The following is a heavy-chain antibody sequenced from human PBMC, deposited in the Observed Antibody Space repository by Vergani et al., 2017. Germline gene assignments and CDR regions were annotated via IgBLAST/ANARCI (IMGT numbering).Heavy chain of an antibody. J-gene: IGHJ4*02. CDR1: GGSIRSYY. Sequence: QVQLQESGPGLVKPSETLSLTCPVSGGSIRSYYWTWIRQPPGKGLEWIGNIYYTGSTNYNLSLQSRVTVSVDTSNNLFSLRLSSVTAADTGVYYCAGCWVSGWYGKLGYWGQGTLVTVS. D-gene: IGHD6-19*01. CDR2: IYYTGST. CDR3: AGCWVSGWYGKLGY. V-gene: IGHV4-59*01.